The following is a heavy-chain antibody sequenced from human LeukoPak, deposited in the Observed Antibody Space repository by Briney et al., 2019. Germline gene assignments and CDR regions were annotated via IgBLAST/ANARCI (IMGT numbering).Heavy chain of an antibody. CDR2: SNPKTGVT. CDR1: GYTFTDYY. Sequence: ASVKVSCKASGYTFTDYYLHWVRQAPGHGIEWMGWSNPKTGVTKYAQNFQGRVTMTRDTSISTAYMEVSRLRSDDTAVFYCARDLAMYSPDLDYWGQGTLVTVSS. J-gene: IGHJ4*02. D-gene: IGHD1-26*01. CDR3: ARDLAMYSPDLDY. V-gene: IGHV1-2*02.